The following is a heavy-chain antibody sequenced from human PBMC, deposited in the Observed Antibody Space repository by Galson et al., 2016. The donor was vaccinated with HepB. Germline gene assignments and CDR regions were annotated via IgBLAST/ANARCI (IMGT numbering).Heavy chain of an antibody. Sequence: ETLSLTCTVSGDSLTNGDFCWGWIRQSQGKGLEWIGSIFRSATTHYSVSRESRVSISEDASRNQFTLQLRSVTVEDVGVYYCVRHARLLAPRWWFDPWGQGALVIVS. D-gene: IGHD2-21*01. CDR2: IFRSATT. CDR1: GDSLTNGDFC. V-gene: IGHV4-39*01. J-gene: IGHJ5*02. CDR3: VRHARLLAPRWWFDP.